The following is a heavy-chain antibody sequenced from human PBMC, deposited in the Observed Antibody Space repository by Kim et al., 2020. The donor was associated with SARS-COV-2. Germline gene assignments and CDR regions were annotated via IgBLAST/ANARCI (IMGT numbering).Heavy chain of an antibody. J-gene: IGHJ3*02. D-gene: IGHD4-4*01. CDR3: ARDSGGNYRDDAFDI. V-gene: IGHV4-59*13. Sequence: SETLSLTCTVSGGSISSYYWSWIRQPPGKGLEWIGYIYYSGSTNYNPSLKSRVTISVDTSKNQFSLKLSSVTAADTAVYYCARDSGGNYRDDAFDIWGQGTMVTVSS. CDR2: IYYSGST. CDR1: GGSISSYY.